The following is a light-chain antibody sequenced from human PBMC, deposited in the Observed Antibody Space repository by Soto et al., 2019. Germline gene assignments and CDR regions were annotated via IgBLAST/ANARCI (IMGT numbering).Light chain of an antibody. CDR1: NSNIGAGSG. J-gene: IGLJ2*01. CDR3: LSFDSSLTGLI. CDR2: ANT. V-gene: IGLV1-40*01. Sequence: QTVVTQPPSVTGAPGQRVTISSTGNNSNIGAGSGVNWYQQFPDKAPKLLIYANTHRPSGVPDRFSGSTSATSASLAITGLQTQDEADYYCLSFDSSLTGLIFGGGTQLPVL.